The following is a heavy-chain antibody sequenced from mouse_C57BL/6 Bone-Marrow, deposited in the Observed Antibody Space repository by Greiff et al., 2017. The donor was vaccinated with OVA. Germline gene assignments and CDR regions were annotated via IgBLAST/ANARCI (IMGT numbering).Heavy chain of an antibody. CDR1: AYTFPSSW. D-gene: IGHD3-2*02. CDR2: INPSNGGT. V-gene: IGHV1-53*01. J-gene: IGHJ3*01. CDR3: ARQLRLLAY. Sequence: QLQQPGPDLVNPGPPVRLSCKPSAYTFPSSWLPWVRQSPGKGLEGIGIINPSNGGTNYNEKFKRKATLTVDKSSSTAYMQLSSLTSEDSAVYYCARQLRLLAYWGQGTLVTVSA.